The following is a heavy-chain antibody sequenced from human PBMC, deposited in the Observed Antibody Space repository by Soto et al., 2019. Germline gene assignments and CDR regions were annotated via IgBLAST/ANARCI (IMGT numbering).Heavy chain of an antibody. J-gene: IGHJ3*02. D-gene: IGHD3-22*01. CDR1: GFPFSSYS. Sequence: GGSLRLSCAASGFPFSSYSMNWVRQAPGKGLEWVSSISSSSSYIYYADSVKGRFTISRDNSKNTLYLQMNSLRAEDTAVYYCARDAYYYDSSGYYLGAFDIWGQGTMVTVSS. V-gene: IGHV3-21*01. CDR2: ISSSSSYI. CDR3: ARDAYYYDSSGYYLGAFDI.